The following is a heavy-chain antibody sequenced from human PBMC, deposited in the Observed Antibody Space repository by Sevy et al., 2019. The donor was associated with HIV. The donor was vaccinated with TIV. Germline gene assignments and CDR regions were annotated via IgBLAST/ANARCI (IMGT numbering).Heavy chain of an antibody. Sequence: VKVSCKASGYTFTGYYMHWVRQAPGQGLEWMGWINPNSGGTNYAQKFQGWVTMTRDTSISTAYMELSRLRSDDTAGYYCARGSYCSSTSCRTPYYYYYYMDVWGKGTTVTVSS. V-gene: IGHV1-2*04. CDR2: INPNSGGT. CDR3: ARGSYCSSTSCRTPYYYYYYMDV. CDR1: GYTFTGYY. D-gene: IGHD2-2*01. J-gene: IGHJ6*03.